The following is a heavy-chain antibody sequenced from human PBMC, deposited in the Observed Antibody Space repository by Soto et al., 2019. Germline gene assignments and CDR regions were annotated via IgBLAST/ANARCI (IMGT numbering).Heavy chain of an antibody. V-gene: IGHV1-69*01. CDR2: IIPIFGTP. CDR3: ARDRDDYGSGNYYNRIDF. Sequence: QVQVIQSGAEVKQPGSSVKVSCQVSGGILSTYAISWLRQAPGQGLEWMGGIIPIFGTPNYAQNFQGRVTITADESTSTAYMELSGLRSEDMAVYYCARDRDDYGSGNYYNRIDFWGQGTLVTVSS. D-gene: IGHD3-10*01. J-gene: IGHJ4*02. CDR1: GGILSTYA.